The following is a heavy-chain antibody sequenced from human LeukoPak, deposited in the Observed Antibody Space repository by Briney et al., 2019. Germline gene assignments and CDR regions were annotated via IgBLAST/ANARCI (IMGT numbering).Heavy chain of an antibody. V-gene: IGHV1-8*01. CDR1: GYTFTSYD. Sequence: ASVKVSCKASGYTFTSYDINWVRQATGQGLEWMGWMNPNSGNTGYAQKFQGRVTMTRNTSISTAYMELSSLRSEDTAVYYCAILHKAEQWPHFDYWGQGTLVTVSS. CDR2: MNPNSGNT. J-gene: IGHJ4*02. D-gene: IGHD6-19*01. CDR3: AILHKAEQWPHFDY.